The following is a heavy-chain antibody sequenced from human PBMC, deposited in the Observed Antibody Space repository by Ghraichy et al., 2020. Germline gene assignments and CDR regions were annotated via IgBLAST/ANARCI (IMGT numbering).Heavy chain of an antibody. Sequence: SVKVSCKASGGTFSSYAISWVRQAPGQGLEWMGRIIPILGIANYAQKFQGRVTITADKSTSTAYMELSSLRSEDTAVYYCARDSYYDSSGGFDYWGQGTLVTVSS. J-gene: IGHJ4*02. CDR2: IIPILGIA. CDR3: ARDSYYDSSGGFDY. CDR1: GGTFSSYA. D-gene: IGHD3-22*01. V-gene: IGHV1-69*04.